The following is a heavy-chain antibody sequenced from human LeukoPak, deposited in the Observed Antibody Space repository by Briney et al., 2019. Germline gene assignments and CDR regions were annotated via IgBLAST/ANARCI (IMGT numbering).Heavy chain of an antibody. V-gene: IGHV1-46*01. J-gene: IGHJ5*02. D-gene: IGHD2-2*02. Sequence: ASVKVSCKASGYTFTSYYMHWVRQTPGQGLEWMGIINPSGGSTSYAQKFQGRVTMTRDMSTSTVYMELSSLRSEDTAVYYCARDGVVVPAAIPVIFFPPNWFDLWGQGTLVTVSS. CDR2: INPSGGST. CDR1: GYTFTSYY. CDR3: ARDGVVVPAAIPVIFFPPNWFDL.